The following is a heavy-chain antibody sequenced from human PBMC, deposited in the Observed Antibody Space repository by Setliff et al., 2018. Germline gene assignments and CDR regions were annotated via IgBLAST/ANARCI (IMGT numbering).Heavy chain of an antibody. CDR3: MGGFDY. Sequence: GSLRLSCAASGFSFSSFWMTWVRQAPGKGLEWVANIKRDGSERYYVGSVRGRFTISRDNAKNSVYLQMNDLRAEDTARYFCMGGFDYWGQGTMVTVSS. V-gene: IGHV3-7*03. CDR2: IKRDGSER. J-gene: IGHJ4*02. D-gene: IGHD2-15*01. CDR1: GFSFSSFW.